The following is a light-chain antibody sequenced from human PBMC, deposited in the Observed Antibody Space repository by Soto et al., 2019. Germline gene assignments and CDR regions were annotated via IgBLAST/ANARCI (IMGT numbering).Light chain of an antibody. CDR3: QEYGSSRA. CDR1: QSVGGNY. Sequence: EIVLTQSPGTLSLSPGERATLSCRASQSVGGNYLAWYQQKPGQAPRLLIYGASSRAPGIPDRFSGSGSGTDFTLTISRLEPEDFAVFYCQEYGSSRAFGQGTKV. V-gene: IGKV3-20*01. J-gene: IGKJ1*01. CDR2: GAS.